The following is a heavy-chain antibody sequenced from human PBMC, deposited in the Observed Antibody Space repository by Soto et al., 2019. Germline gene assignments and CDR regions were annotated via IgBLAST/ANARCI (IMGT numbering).Heavy chain of an antibody. CDR3: ARGRRYYYDSSGIIDY. J-gene: IGHJ4*02. Sequence: QVQLQQWGAGLLKPSETLSLTCAVYGGSFSGYYWSWIRQPPGKGLEWIGEINHSGSTNYNPSLKSRVTMSVDTSKNQFSLKLSSVTAADTAVYYCARGRRYYYDSSGIIDYWGQGTLVTVSS. V-gene: IGHV4-34*01. CDR1: GGSFSGYY. CDR2: INHSGST. D-gene: IGHD3-22*01.